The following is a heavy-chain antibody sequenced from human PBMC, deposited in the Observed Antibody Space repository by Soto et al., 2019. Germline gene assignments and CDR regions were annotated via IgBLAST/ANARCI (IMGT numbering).Heavy chain of an antibody. CDR1: GYTFTSYD. CDR3: ARVASQWLVRGNWFDP. V-gene: IGHV1-8*01. CDR2: MNPNSGNT. Sequence: ASVKVSCKASGYTFTSYDINWVRQATGQGLEWMGWMNPNSGNTGYAQKFQGRVTMTRNTSISTAYMELSSLRSEDTAVYYCARVASQWLVRGNWFDPWGQGTLVTVSA. D-gene: IGHD6-19*01. J-gene: IGHJ5*02.